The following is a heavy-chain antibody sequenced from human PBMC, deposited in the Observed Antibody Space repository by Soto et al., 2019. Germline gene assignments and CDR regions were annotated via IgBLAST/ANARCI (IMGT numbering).Heavy chain of an antibody. CDR3: ARRTTVVTRSGAFDI. CDR2: ISSSGSTI. J-gene: IGHJ3*02. Sequence: PGGSLRLSCAASGFTFSDYYMSWFRQAPGKGLEWVSYISSSGSTIYYADSVKGRFTISRDNAKNSLYLQMNSLRAEDTAVYYCARRTTVVTRSGAFDIWGQGTMVTVSS. V-gene: IGHV3-11*01. CDR1: GFTFSDYY. D-gene: IGHD4-17*01.